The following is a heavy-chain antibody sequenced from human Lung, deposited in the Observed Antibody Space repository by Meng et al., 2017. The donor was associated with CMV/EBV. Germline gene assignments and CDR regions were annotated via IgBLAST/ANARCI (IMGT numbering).Heavy chain of an antibody. D-gene: IGHD3-10*01. V-gene: IGHV1-2*02. CDR3: ARLFHTSLGTNYYYGMDV. J-gene: IGHJ6*02. Sequence: ASXXVSXKASGYTFTGYNIHWVRQAPGQGLEWMGWISPHSGDTKYAQKFQGRVTLTTDTSINTAYMEVSRLKSDDTAVFFCARLFHTSLGTNYYYGMDVWGLGXTVTVSS. CDR1: GYTFTGYN. CDR2: ISPHSGDT.